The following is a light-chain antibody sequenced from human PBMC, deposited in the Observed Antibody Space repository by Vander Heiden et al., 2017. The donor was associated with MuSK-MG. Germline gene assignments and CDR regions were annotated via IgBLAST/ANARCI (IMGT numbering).Light chain of an antibody. CDR2: DAS. CDR1: QNINNC. J-gene: IGKJ1*01. CDR3: QQRSLWPQGAR. Sequence: IVLTHSPVTLSLSPGERATLSCRASQNINNCIDWDQQKPGPAPRLLIFDASNRATGIPARFSGSGSGTDFNLTISSLEPEDVAVDFCQQRSLWPQGARFGQGTKVEIK. V-gene: IGKV3-11*01.